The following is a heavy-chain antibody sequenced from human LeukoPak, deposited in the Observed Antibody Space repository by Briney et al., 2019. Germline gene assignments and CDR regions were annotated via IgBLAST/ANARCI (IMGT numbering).Heavy chain of an antibody. V-gene: IGHV3-23*01. J-gene: IGHJ4*02. D-gene: IGHD3-22*01. CDR3: AKRGVVIRVILVGFHKEAYYFDS. CDR2: ISGSGGGT. Sequence: GGSLRLSCAVSGIALSNYGMSWVRPAPGRGREWVAGISGSGGGTNYADSVKGPFTITRDNPKKTLYLQMNSLRAEDTGVYFCAKRGVVIRVILVGFHKEAYYFDSWGQGALVTVSS. CDR1: GIALSNYG.